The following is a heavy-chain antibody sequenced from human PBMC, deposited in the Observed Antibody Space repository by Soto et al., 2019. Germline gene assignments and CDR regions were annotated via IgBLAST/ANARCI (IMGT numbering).Heavy chain of an antibody. CDR2: ISAYNGNT. Sequence: ASVKVSCKASGYTFTSYGISWVRQAPGQGLEWMGWISAYNGNTNYAQKLQGRVTMTTDTSMSTAYMELRSLRSDDTAVYYCARLTYDYVWGSYRYTGLDYWGQGTLVTVSS. J-gene: IGHJ4*02. CDR3: ARLTYDYVWGSYRYTGLDY. V-gene: IGHV1-18*04. D-gene: IGHD3-16*02. CDR1: GYTFTSYG.